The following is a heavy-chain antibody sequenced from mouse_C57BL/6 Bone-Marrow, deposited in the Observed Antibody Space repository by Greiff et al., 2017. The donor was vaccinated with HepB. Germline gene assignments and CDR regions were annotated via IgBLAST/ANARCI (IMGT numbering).Heavy chain of an antibody. D-gene: IGHD2-4*01. V-gene: IGHV1-74*01. CDR1: GYTFTSYW. CDR2: IHPSDSDT. Sequence: QVQLQQPGAGLVKPGASVTVSCKASGYTFTSYWMHWVKQRPGQGLEWIGRIHPSDSDTNYNQKSKGKATLTVDKTSITAYMKHSRLTSEDSAVYDCEIEGDDYDYIDYWGQGTTLTVSS. J-gene: IGHJ2*01. CDR3: EIEGDDYDYIDY.